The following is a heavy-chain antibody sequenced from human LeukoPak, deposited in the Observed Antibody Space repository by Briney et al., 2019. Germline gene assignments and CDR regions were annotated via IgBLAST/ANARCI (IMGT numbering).Heavy chain of an antibody. CDR2: IRSKTHGGTT. CDR3: TRYDFWSGHSWFDP. Sequence: GALRLSCTVSGFILGDYAMSWVRQAPGKGLEWVGFIRSKTHGGTTEYAASVKGRFTISRDDSTNTAYLQMNSLKTEDTAVYYCTRYDFWSGHSWFDPWGQGTLVTVSS. V-gene: IGHV3-49*04. J-gene: IGHJ5*02. D-gene: IGHD3-3*01. CDR1: GFILGDYA.